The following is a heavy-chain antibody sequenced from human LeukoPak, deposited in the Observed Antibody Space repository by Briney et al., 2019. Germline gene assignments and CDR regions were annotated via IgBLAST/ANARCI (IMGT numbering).Heavy chain of an antibody. J-gene: IGHJ6*03. Sequence: SETLSLTCTVSGGSISSYYWSWIRQPPGKGLEWIGEINHSGSTNYNPSLKSRVTISVDTSKNQFSLKLSSVTAADTAVYYCASMVRGVTTRYYYYYMDVCGKGTTVTISS. CDR2: INHSGST. D-gene: IGHD3-10*01. CDR1: GGSISSYY. CDR3: ASMVRGVTTRYYYYYMDV. V-gene: IGHV4-34*01.